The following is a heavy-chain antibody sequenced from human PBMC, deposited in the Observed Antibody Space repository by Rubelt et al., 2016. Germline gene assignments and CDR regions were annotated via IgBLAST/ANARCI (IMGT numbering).Heavy chain of an antibody. V-gene: IGHV3-21*01. Sequence: EVHLVESGGGLVQPGGSLRLSCAASGFGFSDFAMNWVRQAPGKGLEWVTTIGRNSEYIYYADSVKGRFTVSRDNAKNLLYLQMNSLRVEDTALYYCAGASPGMDVWGLGTTVTVSS. D-gene: IGHD6-6*01. CDR3: AGASPGMDV. CDR1: GFGFSDFA. J-gene: IGHJ6*02. CDR2: IGRNSEYI.